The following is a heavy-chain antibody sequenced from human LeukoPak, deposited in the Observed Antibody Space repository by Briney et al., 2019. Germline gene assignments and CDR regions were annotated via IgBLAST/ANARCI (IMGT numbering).Heavy chain of an antibody. V-gene: IGHV3-74*01. Sequence: GSLRLSCAASGFTFSAYCMHWVRQAPGKGLVWVSRIDSDGSTTRYADSVKGRFTISRDNAKNTLYLQMNSLRAEDTAVYYCARDPDNSGWYHWFDPWGQGTLVTVSS. J-gene: IGHJ5*02. CDR1: GFTFSAYC. CDR2: IDSDGSTT. D-gene: IGHD6-19*01. CDR3: ARDPDNSGWYHWFDP.